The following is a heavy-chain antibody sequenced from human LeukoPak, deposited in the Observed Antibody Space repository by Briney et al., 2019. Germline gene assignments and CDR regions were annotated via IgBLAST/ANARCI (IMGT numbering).Heavy chain of an antibody. Sequence: SETLSLTCTVSGGSISSYYWSWIRQPAGKGLEWIGRIYTSGSTSYNPSLKSRVTMSVDTSKNQFSLKLSSVTAADTAVYYCARGNGFRLDYYGSGSYYNRRSFDYWGQGTLVTVSS. CDR2: IYTSGST. D-gene: IGHD3-10*01. V-gene: IGHV4-4*07. CDR1: GGSISSYY. J-gene: IGHJ4*02. CDR3: ARGNGFRLDYYGSGSYYNRRSFDY.